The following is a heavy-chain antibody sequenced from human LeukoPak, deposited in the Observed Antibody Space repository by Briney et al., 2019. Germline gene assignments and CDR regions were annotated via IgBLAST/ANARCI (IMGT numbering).Heavy chain of an antibody. CDR2: IYTSGNT. D-gene: IGHD4-23*01. CDR3: ARFHHGYGGNSNTRFDP. Sequence: SETLSLTCTVWGDSNRSHYWRGLREPGGKGVEGIGRIYTSGNTNYNPPLKSRLTMSVDASKNLFSLNLSSVTAADTAVYYCARFHHGYGGNSNTRFDPWGQGTLLTVSS. CDR1: GDSNRSHY. V-gene: IGHV4-4*07. J-gene: IGHJ5*02.